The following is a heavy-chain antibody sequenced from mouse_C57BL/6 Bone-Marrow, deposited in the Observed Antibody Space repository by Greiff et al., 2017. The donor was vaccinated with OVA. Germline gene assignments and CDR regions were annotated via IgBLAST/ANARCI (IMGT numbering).Heavy chain of an antibody. CDR3: AREGPHSYDYRIFAY. D-gene: IGHD2-4*01. CDR2: IDPSDSYT. Sequence: QVQLQQPGAELVKPGASVKLSCKASGYTFTSYWMQWVKQRPGQGLEWIGEIDPSDSYTNYNQKFKGKATLTVDTSSSTAYMQLSSLTSEDSAVYYGAREGPHSYDYRIFAYWGQGTLVTVSA. J-gene: IGHJ3*01. V-gene: IGHV1-50*01. CDR1: GYTFTSYW.